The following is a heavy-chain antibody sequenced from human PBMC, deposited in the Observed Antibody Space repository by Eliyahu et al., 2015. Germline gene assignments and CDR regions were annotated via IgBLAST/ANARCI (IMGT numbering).Heavy chain of an antibody. CDR2: INHSGST. D-gene: IGHD3-10*01. J-gene: IGHJ4*02. CDR3: ARGRVRGARLNYFDY. V-gene: IGHV4-34*01. Sequence: QVQLQQWGAGLLKPSETLSLTCAVYGGSFSGYYWSXXRQPPGKGLXWIGEINHSGSTNXNPSXKSRVTISVDTSKNQFSLKLSSVTAADTAVYYCARGRVRGARLNYFDYWGQGTLVTVSS. CDR1: GGSFSGYY.